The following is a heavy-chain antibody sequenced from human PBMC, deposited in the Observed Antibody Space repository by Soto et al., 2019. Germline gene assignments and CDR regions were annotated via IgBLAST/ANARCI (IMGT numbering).Heavy chain of an antibody. D-gene: IGHD2-2*01. J-gene: IGHJ4*02. CDR1: GVSFSDYY. CDR3: ARGPHCSSTSCYE. Sequence: HVQLQQWGAGLLKPSETLSLTCAVYGVSFSDYYWTWIRQPPGKGLEWIGEISHSGSTNYNPSIKNRLTISIDTSNNQFSLKVNFVTAADTAVYYCARGPHCSSTSCYEWGQGTLVTVSS. CDR2: ISHSGST. V-gene: IGHV4-34*01.